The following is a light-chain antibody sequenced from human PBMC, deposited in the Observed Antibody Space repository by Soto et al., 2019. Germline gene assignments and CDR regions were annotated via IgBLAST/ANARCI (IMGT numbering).Light chain of an antibody. J-gene: IGLJ3*02. CDR2: EVS. V-gene: IGLV2-14*01. CDR3: SSYTSSSTRV. CDR1: SSDVGGYNY. Sequence: QSALTQPASVSGSPGQSSTISCTGTSSDVGGYNYVSWYQQHPGKAPKLMIYEVSNRPSGVSNRFSGSKSGNTASLTISGLQAEDEADYYCSSYTSSSTRVFGGGTKGTVL.